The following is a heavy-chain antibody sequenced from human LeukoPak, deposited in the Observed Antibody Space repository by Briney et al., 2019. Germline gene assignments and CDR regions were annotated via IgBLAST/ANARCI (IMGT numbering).Heavy chain of an antibody. J-gene: IGHJ5*02. CDR3: AKDHDSSWFDP. V-gene: IGHV3-30*18. CDR1: GFTFSSYS. D-gene: IGHD3-22*01. Sequence: PGGSLRLSCAASGFTFSSYSMHWVRQAPGKGLEWVAVISYDGSNKYYADSVKGRFTISRDNSKNTLYLQMNSLRAEDTAVYYCAKDHDSSWFDPWGQGTLVTVSS. CDR2: ISYDGSNK.